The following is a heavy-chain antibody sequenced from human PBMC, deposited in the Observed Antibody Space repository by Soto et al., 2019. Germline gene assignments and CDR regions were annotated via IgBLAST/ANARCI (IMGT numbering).Heavy chain of an antibody. CDR2: ITSSGSST. CDR1: GFIFSDYA. J-gene: IGHJ4*02. D-gene: IGHD5-12*01. CDR3: AKGVEGYVVSSFDS. Sequence: EVQLLESGGGGVQPGGSLRLSCAASGFIFSDYAMTWVRQTPGKGLEWVSAITSSGSSTYSADSLKGRITISRDNSKNTLSLQMDSLRVEDTAIYYCAKGVEGYVVSSFDSWGQGALVTVSS. V-gene: IGHV3-23*01.